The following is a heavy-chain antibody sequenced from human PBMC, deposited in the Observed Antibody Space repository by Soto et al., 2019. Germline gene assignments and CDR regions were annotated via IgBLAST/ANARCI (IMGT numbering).Heavy chain of an antibody. CDR3: ARAELGYCSSTSCYALYYYYYGMDV. Sequence: QVPLVQSGAEVKKPGASVKVSCKASGYTFTSYDINWVRQATGQGLEWMGWMNPNSGNTGYAQKFQGRVTMTRNTSISTAYMELSSLRSEDTAVYYCARAELGYCSSTSCYALYYYYYGMDVWGQGTTVTVSS. CDR1: GYTFTSYD. V-gene: IGHV1-8*01. CDR2: MNPNSGNT. J-gene: IGHJ6*02. D-gene: IGHD2-2*01.